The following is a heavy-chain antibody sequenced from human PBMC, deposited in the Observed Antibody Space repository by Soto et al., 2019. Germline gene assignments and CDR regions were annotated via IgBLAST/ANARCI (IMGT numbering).Heavy chain of an antibody. CDR3: ARDQTHWHFDL. J-gene: IGHJ2*01. V-gene: IGHV1-46*01. Sequence: ASVKVSCKASGYTFTSYYMHWVRQAPGQGLEWMGIINPSGSSTNYAQKFQGRVTMTRDTSTSTFYMELSSLRSEDTAVYYCARDQTHWHFDLWGRGTLVTVSS. CDR1: GYTFTSYY. CDR2: INPSGSST.